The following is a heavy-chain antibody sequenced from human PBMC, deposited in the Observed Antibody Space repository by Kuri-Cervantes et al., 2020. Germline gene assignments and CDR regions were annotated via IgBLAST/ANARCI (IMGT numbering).Heavy chain of an antibody. J-gene: IGHJ4*02. D-gene: IGHD2-15*01. CDR3: AMSRKGYCSGGSCYGLKN. CDR1: GFTVSSNY. Sequence: LSLTCAASGFTVSSNYMSWVRQAPGKGLEWVSVIYSGGSTYYADSVKGRFTISRDNSKNTLYLQMNSLRAEDTAVYYCAMSRKGYCSGGSCYGLKNWGQGTLVTVSS. CDR2: IYSGGST. V-gene: IGHV3-53*05.